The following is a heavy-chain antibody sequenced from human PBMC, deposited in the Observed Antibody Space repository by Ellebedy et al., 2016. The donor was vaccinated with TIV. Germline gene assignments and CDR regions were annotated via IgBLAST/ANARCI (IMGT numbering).Heavy chain of an antibody. D-gene: IGHD3-10*01. V-gene: IGHV4-31*03. CDR2: IYNGGST. Sequence: SETLSLTXTVSGGSISSGGYYWSWIRQHPGKGLEWIGYIYNGGSTYYNPSLKSRVAISADTSPNQFSLKLSSVTAADTAVYYCARDEMVRGVTLDYWGQGTLVTVSS. CDR1: GGSISSGGYY. J-gene: IGHJ4*02. CDR3: ARDEMVRGVTLDY.